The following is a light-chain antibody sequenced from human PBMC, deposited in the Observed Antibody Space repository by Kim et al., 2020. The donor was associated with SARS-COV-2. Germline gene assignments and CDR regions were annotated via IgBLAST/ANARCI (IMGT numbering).Light chain of an antibody. CDR2: GAS. V-gene: IGKV3-20*01. CDR1: QSVSSNY. CDR3: QQYGSSPYT. Sequence: EIVLTQSPGTLSLSPGERATLSCRASQSVSSNYLAWYQGKPGQAPRLLIFGASSRATGIPDRFSGSGSGTDFTLTISRLEPEDFAVHYCQQYGSSPYTFGQGTKLEI. J-gene: IGKJ2*01.